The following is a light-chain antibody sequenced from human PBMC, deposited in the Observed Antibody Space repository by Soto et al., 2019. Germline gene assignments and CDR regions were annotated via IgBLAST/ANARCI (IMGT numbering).Light chain of an antibody. CDR3: QKYNSAALT. J-gene: IGKJ4*01. CDR2: AAS. Sequence: DIQITQSPSSLSASVGDRVTIACRASQGISNYLAWYQQKAGKVPKLLIYAASTLQSGVPSRFSGSASGTDFTLTISSLQPEDGATYYCQKYNSAALTFGGGTNVEIK. CDR1: QGISNY. V-gene: IGKV1-27*01.